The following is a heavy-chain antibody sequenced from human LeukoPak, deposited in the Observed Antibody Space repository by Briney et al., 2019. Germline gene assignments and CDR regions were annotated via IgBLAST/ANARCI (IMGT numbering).Heavy chain of an antibody. CDR3: AKDPRKWFGELFPWFDP. V-gene: IGHV3-23*01. Sequence: GGSLRLSCAASGFTFSSYAMSWVRQAPGKGLEWVSAISGSGGSTYYADSVKGRFTISRDNSKNALYLQMNSLRAEDTAVYYCAKDPRKWFGELFPWFDPWGQGTLVTVPS. D-gene: IGHD3-10*01. CDR1: GFTFSSYA. CDR2: ISGSGGST. J-gene: IGHJ5*02.